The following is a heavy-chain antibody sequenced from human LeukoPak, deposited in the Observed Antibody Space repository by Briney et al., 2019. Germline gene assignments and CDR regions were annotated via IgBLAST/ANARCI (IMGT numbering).Heavy chain of an antibody. D-gene: IGHD3-10*01. CDR3: ARVLLWFGDFSVKAFDI. V-gene: IGHV4-39*01. CDR1: GGPINSNIYY. CDR2: IYYSGST. Sequence: SETLSLTCNVSGGPINSNIYYWAWVRQPSGKGLEWIGSIYYSGSTYYNPSLKSRITISVDTFRSQVSLKMRSVTAADTAVYYCARVLLWFGDFSVKAFDIWGQGTMVTVSS. J-gene: IGHJ3*02.